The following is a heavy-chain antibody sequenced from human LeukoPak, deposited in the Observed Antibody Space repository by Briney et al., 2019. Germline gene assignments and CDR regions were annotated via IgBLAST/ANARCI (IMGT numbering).Heavy chain of an antibody. CDR1: GFTFSDYY. V-gene: IGHV3-11*04. J-gene: IGHJ4*02. Sequence: GGSLRLSCAASGFTFSDYYMSWIRQAPGKGLEWVSYISISGSTIYYADSVKGRFTISRDNAKNSLYLQMNSLRAEDTAVYYCARSRWELLTPTFDYWGQGILVTVSS. CDR2: ISISGSTI. D-gene: IGHD1-26*01. CDR3: ARSRWELLTPTFDY.